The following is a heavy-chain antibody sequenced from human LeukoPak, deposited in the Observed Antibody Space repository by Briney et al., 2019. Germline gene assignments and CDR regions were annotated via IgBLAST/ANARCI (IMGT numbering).Heavy chain of an antibody. J-gene: IGHJ3*02. V-gene: IGHV4-59*01. Sequence: SETLSLTCTVSGGSISSYYWSWIRQPPGKGLEWIGYIYYSGSTNYNPSLKSRVTISVDTSKNQFSLKLGSVTAADTAVYYCARARFLEWLSNDAFDIWGQGTMVTVSS. D-gene: IGHD3-3*01. CDR3: ARARFLEWLSNDAFDI. CDR1: GGSISSYY. CDR2: IYYSGST.